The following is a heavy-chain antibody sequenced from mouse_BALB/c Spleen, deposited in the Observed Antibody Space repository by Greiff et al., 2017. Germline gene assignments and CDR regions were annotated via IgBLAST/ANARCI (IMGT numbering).Heavy chain of an antibody. Sequence: QVQLQQPGAELVKPGASVKLSCKASGYTFTSYWMHWVKQRPGQGLEWIGEINPSNGRTNYNEKFKSKATLTVDKSSSKAYMQLSSLTSEDSAVYYCARRPFITTGVGGMEYGGQGTSVTVSS. V-gene: IGHV1S81*02. J-gene: IGHJ4*01. CDR2: INPSNGRT. CDR3: ARRPFITTGVGGMEY. D-gene: IGHD1-1*01. CDR1: GYTFTSYW.